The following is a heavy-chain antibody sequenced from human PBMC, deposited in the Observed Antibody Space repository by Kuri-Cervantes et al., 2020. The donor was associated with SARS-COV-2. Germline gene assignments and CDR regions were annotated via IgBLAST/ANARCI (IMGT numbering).Heavy chain of an antibody. CDR2: ISYDGGNK. CDR3: AREASSGWYGLSQYCFDY. D-gene: IGHD6-19*01. V-gene: IGHV3-30-3*01. CDR1: GFTFNRHP. Sequence: GGSLRLSCAASGFTFNRHPMNWVRQAPGKGLEWVAVISYDGGNKYYADSVKGRFTISRDNSKNTLYLQMNSLRAEDTAVYYCAREASSGWYGLSQYCFDYWGQGTLVTVSS. J-gene: IGHJ4*02.